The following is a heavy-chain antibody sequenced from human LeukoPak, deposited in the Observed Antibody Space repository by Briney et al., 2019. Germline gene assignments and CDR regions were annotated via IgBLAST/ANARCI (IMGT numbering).Heavy chain of an antibody. J-gene: IGHJ4*02. CDR1: GYTFTGYY. D-gene: IGHD3-22*01. Sequence: GASGKVSCKASGYTFTGYYMHWVRQAPGQGLEWMGWINPNSGGTNYAQKFQGRGTMTRDTSISTAYTELSRLRSDDTAVYYCARDPSSSYYYGFDYWGQGTLVTVSS. V-gene: IGHV1-2*02. CDR2: INPNSGGT. CDR3: ARDPSSSYYYGFDY.